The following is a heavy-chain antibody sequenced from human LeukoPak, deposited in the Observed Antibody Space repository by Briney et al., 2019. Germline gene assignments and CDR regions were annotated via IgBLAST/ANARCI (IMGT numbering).Heavy chain of an antibody. V-gene: IGHV3-21*01. CDR3: ARSPTLYNWFDP. Sequence: GGSLRLSCAASGFTFSSYSMNWVRQAPGKGLEWVSSISSSSSYIYYAGSVKGRFTISRDNAKNSLYLQMDSLRAEDTAVYYCARSPTLYNWFDPWGQGTLVTVSS. J-gene: IGHJ5*02. CDR2: ISSSSSYI. CDR1: GFTFSSYS.